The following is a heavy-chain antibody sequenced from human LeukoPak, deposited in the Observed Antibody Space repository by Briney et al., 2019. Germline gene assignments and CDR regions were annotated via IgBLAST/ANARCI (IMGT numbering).Heavy chain of an antibody. Sequence: PSETLSLTCTVSGGSISSYYWSWIRQPPGKGLEWIGYIYYSGSTNYNPSLKSRVTISVDTSKNQFSLKLSSVTAADTAVYYCARLLHEHYDFWSGYGDAFDIWGQGTMVTVSS. CDR3: ARLLHEHYDFWSGYGDAFDI. CDR2: IYYSGST. D-gene: IGHD3-3*01. V-gene: IGHV4-59*08. J-gene: IGHJ3*02. CDR1: GGSISSYY.